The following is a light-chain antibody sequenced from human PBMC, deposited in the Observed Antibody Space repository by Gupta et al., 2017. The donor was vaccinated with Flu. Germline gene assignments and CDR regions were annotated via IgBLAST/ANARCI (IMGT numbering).Light chain of an antibody. CDR1: QDIRND. Sequence: DIPMTQSLSSLSASVGDRVTITCRASQDIRNDLGWYQQRPGKAPQRLVYGASNLQSGVPSRFSGSGSGTEFTLTSSSLQPEDFATYYGLQHKVLWTFGQGTKVEIK. CDR2: GAS. V-gene: IGKV1-17*01. J-gene: IGKJ1*01. CDR3: LQHKVLWT.